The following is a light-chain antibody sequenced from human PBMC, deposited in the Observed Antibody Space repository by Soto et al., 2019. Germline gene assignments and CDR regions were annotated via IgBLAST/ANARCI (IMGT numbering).Light chain of an antibody. CDR2: DFK. V-gene: IGLV1-40*01. CDR1: TSNIGTKND. CDR3: QSYDTSLRNVV. J-gene: IGLJ2*01. Sequence: QSALTQPPSVSGAPGQSVSISCTGNTSNIGTKNDVNWYRHLPGTAPKLVIFDFKNRPSGVPDRFSGSRSGTSASLAITGLQAEDEADYYCQSYDTSLRNVVFGGGTKLTVL.